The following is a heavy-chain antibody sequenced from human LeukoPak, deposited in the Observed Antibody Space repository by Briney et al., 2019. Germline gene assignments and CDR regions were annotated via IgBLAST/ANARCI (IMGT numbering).Heavy chain of an antibody. CDR1: GYTFTGYY. J-gene: IGHJ4*02. Sequence: ASVKVSCKASGYTFTGYYMHWVRQAPGQGLEWMGWINPNSGGTNYAQKFQGRVTMTRDTSISTAYMELSRLRSDDTAVYYCARNGFYGSDMGDFDYWGQGTLVTVSS. V-gene: IGHV1-2*02. CDR2: INPNSGGT. D-gene: IGHD3-10*01. CDR3: ARNGFYGSDMGDFDY.